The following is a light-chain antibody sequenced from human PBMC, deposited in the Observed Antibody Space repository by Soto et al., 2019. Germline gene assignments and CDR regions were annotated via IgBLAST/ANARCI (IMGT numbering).Light chain of an antibody. CDR1: QFVSSSY. Sequence: EIVLTQSPDTLSLSPGERATLSCRAGQFVSSSYLAWYQHKPGQAPRLLIYGASNRATGIPDRFSGSGSATDLTLTISRLEPEDFAVYYCQQYSRPPYTFGQGTKLEIK. J-gene: IGKJ2*01. CDR3: QQYSRPPYT. V-gene: IGKV3-20*01. CDR2: GAS.